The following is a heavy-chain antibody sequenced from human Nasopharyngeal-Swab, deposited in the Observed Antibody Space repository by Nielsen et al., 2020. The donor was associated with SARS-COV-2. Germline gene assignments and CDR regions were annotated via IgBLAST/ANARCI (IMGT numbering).Heavy chain of an antibody. J-gene: IGHJ3*02. D-gene: IGHD3-9*01. V-gene: IGHV4-39*01. CDR2: IYYRGST. Sequence: WIRQPPGKGLEWIGSIYYRGSTYFNPSLESRVTISVDTSKNQFSLKLSSVTAADTAVYYCARGDILTGSQAAFDIWGQGTMVTVS. CDR3: ARGDILTGSQAAFDI.